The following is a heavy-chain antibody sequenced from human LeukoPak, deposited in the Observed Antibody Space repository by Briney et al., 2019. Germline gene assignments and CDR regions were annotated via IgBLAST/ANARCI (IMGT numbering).Heavy chain of an antibody. CDR2: IYYTGSI. Sequence: SETLSLTCTVSGVSISSIHSYWGWIRQTPGKGLEWIGSIYYTGSIYYNPSLSSRVTISVDTSRNQFSLRLTSMTAADTAMYYCARPLAAHNALFDFWGQGTLVTVSS. V-gene: IGHV4-39*01. D-gene: IGHD2-15*01. J-gene: IGHJ4*02. CDR3: ARPLAAHNALFDF. CDR1: GVSISSIHSY.